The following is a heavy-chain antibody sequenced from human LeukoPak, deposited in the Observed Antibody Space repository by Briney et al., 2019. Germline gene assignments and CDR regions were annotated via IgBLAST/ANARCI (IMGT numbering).Heavy chain of an antibody. CDR3: ARVSEDYSSGWYEEYFQY. J-gene: IGHJ1*01. CDR1: GFTFSRYG. Sequence: GGSLRLSCAASGFTFSRYGMHWVRQAPGKGLECVAVIWYDGSKKNYADSVKGRFTISRDNSKNTLNLQMTSLRAEDTAVYYCARVSEDYSSGWYEEYFQYWGQGTLVIVSS. CDR2: IWYDGSKK. V-gene: IGHV3-33*01. D-gene: IGHD6-19*01.